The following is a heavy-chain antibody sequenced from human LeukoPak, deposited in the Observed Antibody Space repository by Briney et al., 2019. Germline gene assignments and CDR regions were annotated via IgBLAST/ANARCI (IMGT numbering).Heavy chain of an antibody. V-gene: IGHV1-8*01. CDR1: GYTFTSYD. D-gene: IGHD4-17*01. CDR2: MNPNSGNT. CDR3: LRVGSTVTLGYYFAS. Sequence: ASLKLSCTASGYTFTSYDISWVRQAPGQGLEWMGGMNPNSGNTGYAQNFKGRVTMTRNTSKSTAYMELSSLRSEDTAVYSCLRVGSTVTLGYYFASWGEGTLVSVSS. J-gene: IGHJ4*02.